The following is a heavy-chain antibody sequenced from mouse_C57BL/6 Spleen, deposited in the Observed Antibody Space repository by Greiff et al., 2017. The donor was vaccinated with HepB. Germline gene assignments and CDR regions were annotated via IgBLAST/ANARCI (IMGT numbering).Heavy chain of an antibody. CDR2: IYWDDDK. CDR1: EFSLSTSGMG. J-gene: IGHJ1*03. Sequence: QVQLKESGPGILQSSQTLSLTCSFSEFSLSTSGMGVSWIRQPSGKGLEWLAHIYWDDDKRYNPSLKSRLTISKDTSRNQVFLKITSVDTADTATYYCARRSDSNLNYWYFDVWGTGTTVTVSS. V-gene: IGHV8-12*01. D-gene: IGHD2-5*01. CDR3: ARRSDSNLNYWYFDV.